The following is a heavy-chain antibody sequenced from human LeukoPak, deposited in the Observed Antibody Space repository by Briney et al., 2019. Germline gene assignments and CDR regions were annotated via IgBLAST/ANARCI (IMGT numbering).Heavy chain of an antibody. CDR2: INHSGST. D-gene: IGHD3-10*01. V-gene: IGHV4-34*01. Sequence: SETLSLTCAVYGGSFSGYYWSWIRQPPGKGLEWIGEINHSGSTNYNPSLKSRVTISVDTSKNQFSLKLSSVTAADTAVYYCARLGSGAFGELLKNYYYYGMDVWGQGTTVTVSS. CDR3: ARLGSGAFGELLKNYYYYGMDV. J-gene: IGHJ6*02. CDR1: GGSFSGYY.